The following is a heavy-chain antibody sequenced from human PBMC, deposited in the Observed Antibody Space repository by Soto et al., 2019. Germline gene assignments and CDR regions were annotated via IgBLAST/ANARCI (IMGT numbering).Heavy chain of an antibody. J-gene: IGHJ5*02. V-gene: IGHV3-7*01. Sequence: GGSLRLSCAAPGFTFSSYWMSWVRQAPGKGLEWVANIKQDGSEKYYVDSVKGRFTISRDDAKNSLYLQMNSLRAEDTAVYYCARDGTYSSSWRNWFDPWGQGPLVTV. CDR1: GFTFSSYW. D-gene: IGHD6-13*01. CDR2: IKQDGSEK. CDR3: ARDGTYSSSWRNWFDP.